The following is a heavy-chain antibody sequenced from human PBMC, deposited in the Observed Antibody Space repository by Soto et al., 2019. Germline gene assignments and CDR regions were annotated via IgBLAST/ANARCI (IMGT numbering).Heavy chain of an antibody. CDR2: ISYDGSNK. CDR3: AKDGDGYKGRRYLDY. CDR1: GFTFSSYG. Sequence: GGSLRLSCAASGFTFSSYGMHWVRQAPGKGLEWVAVISYDGSNKYYADSVKGRFTISRDNSKNTLYLQMNSLRAEDTAVYYCAKDGDGYKGRRYLDYWGQGTLVTVSS. V-gene: IGHV3-30*18. J-gene: IGHJ4*02. D-gene: IGHD5-12*01.